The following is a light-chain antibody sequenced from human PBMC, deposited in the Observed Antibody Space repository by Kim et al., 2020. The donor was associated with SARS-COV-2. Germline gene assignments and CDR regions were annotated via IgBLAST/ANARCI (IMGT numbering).Light chain of an antibody. CDR3: QQGNSFPRT. CDR2: AAS. CDR1: QSINTW. V-gene: IGKV1D-12*01. Sequence: GDRVTITCRASQSINTWLAWYQQKPGKAPKLLIYAASSLYTGVPSRFSGSGSGTDFTLTISSLQPEDFATYYCQQGNSFPRTFGPGTKVDIK. J-gene: IGKJ3*01.